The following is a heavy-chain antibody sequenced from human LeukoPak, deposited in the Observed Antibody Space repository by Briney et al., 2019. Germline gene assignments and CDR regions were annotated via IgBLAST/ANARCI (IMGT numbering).Heavy chain of an antibody. D-gene: IGHD3-22*01. CDR2: ISSSGSTI. CDR1: GFTFSSYE. J-gene: IGHJ4*02. Sequence: QPGGSLRLSCAASGFTFSSYEMNWVRQAPGKGLEWVSYISSSGSTIYYADSVKGRSTISRDNAKNSLYLQMNSLRAEDTAVYYCVRVRYDSSGFYSIFDYWGQGTLVTVSS. V-gene: IGHV3-48*03. CDR3: VRVRYDSSGFYSIFDY.